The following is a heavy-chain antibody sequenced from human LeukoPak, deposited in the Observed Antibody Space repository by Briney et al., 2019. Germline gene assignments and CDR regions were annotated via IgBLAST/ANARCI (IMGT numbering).Heavy chain of an antibody. CDR3: ARLVGDILTGYSPLLY. CDR1: GYTFTSYG. V-gene: IGHV1-18*01. CDR2: ISAYNGNT. J-gene: IGHJ4*02. D-gene: IGHD3-9*01. Sequence: ASVKVSCKASGYTFTSYGISWVRQAPGQGLEWMGWISAYNGNTNYAQKLQGRVTMTTDTSTSTACMELRSLRSDDTAVYYCARLVGDILTGYSPLLYWGQGTLVTVSS.